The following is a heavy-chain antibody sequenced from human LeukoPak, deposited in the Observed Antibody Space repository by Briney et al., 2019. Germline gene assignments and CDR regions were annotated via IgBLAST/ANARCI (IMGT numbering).Heavy chain of an antibody. V-gene: IGHV1-24*01. Sequence: ASVKVSCKVSGYTLTELSMHWVRQAPGKGLEWMGGFDPEDGETIYAQKFQGRVTMTEDTSTDTAYMELNSLRSEDTAVYYCATTSMVRGVLPGYFDYWGQGTLVTVSS. D-gene: IGHD3-10*01. CDR3: ATTSMVRGVLPGYFDY. CDR2: FDPEDGET. J-gene: IGHJ4*02. CDR1: GYTLTELS.